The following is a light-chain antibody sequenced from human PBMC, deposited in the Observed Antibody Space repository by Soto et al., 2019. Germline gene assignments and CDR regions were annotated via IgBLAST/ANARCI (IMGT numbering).Light chain of an antibody. V-gene: IGLV2-18*02. CDR1: SSDVGSYNR. Sequence: QSVLTQPPSVSGSPGQSVTISCTGTSSDVGSYNRVSWYQQPPGTAPKLMIYEVSNRPSGVPDRFSGSKSGNTASLTISGLKAEDEADYYCSSYTSRSTVVFGGGTKLTVL. J-gene: IGLJ2*01. CDR3: SSYTSRSTVV. CDR2: EVS.